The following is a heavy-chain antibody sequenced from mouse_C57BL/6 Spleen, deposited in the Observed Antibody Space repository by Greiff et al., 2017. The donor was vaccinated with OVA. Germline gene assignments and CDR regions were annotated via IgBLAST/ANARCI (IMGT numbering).Heavy chain of an antibody. V-gene: IGHV1-26*01. CDR2: INPNNGGT. D-gene: IGHD3-2*02. J-gene: IGHJ2*01. CDR1: GYTFTDYY. Sequence: EVQLQQSGPELVKPGASVKISCKASGYTFTDYYMNWVKQSHGKSLEWIGDINPNNGGTSYNQKFKGKATLTVDKSSSTAYMQLSSLTSEDSAVYYCARDSSGYGYWGQGTTLTVSS. CDR3: ARDSSGYGY.